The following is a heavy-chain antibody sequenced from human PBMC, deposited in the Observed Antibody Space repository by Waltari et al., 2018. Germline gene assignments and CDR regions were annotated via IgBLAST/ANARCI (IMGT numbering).Heavy chain of an antibody. Sequence: QVQLEQSGAEMVKPGASVRVSCKASGYSFRGSGISWVRQAPGQGLEWMGWMNTNSGNTGYAEKFQGRVTITRNTSINTAYMDLSGLRSEDTAVYYCARGSGDLDIWGQGTMVTVSS. V-gene: IGHV1-8*03. CDR3: ARGSGDLDI. D-gene: IGHD2-21*01. CDR1: GYSFRGSG. J-gene: IGHJ3*02. CDR2: MNTNSGNT.